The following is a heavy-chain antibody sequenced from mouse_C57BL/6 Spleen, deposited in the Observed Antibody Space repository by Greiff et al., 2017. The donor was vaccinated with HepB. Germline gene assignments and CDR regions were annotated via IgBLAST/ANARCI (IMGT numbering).Heavy chain of an antibody. V-gene: IGHV1-72*01. J-gene: IGHJ2*01. CDR2: IDPNSGGT. Sequence: VQLQQSGAELVKPGASVKLSCKASGYTFTSYWMHWVKQRPGRGLEWIGRIDPNSGGTKYNEKFKSKATLTVDKPSSTAYMQLSSLTSEDSAVYYCARFYYGSSYEGGLDYWGQGTTLTVSS. CDR1: GYTFTSYW. CDR3: ARFYYGSSYEGGLDY. D-gene: IGHD1-1*01.